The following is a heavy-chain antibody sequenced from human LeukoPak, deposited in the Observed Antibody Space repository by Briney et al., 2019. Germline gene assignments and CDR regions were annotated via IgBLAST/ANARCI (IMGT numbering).Heavy chain of an antibody. CDR2: STDKLYGYTT. CDR3: VRAGGTRGYDI. V-gene: IGHV3-72*01. Sequence: GVSLTLLCTVSVFIFSDYRVDGVCECRGKGREWVDRSTDKLYGYTTEYAASVKGRFTISRADSENSLYLQMNSLKTEDTAMYYCVRAGGTRGYDIWGQGTMVTVSS. J-gene: IGHJ3*02. CDR1: VFIFSDYR. D-gene: IGHD2-15*01.